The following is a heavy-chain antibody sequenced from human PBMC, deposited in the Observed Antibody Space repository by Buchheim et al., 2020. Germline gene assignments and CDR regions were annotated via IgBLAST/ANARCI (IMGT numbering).Heavy chain of an antibody. D-gene: IGHD3-9*01. Sequence: QVQLQESGPGLVKPSGTLSLTCAVSGGSISSANWWYWVRQPPGKGLEWIGEISYSGRTIYNPSLKSRVTISKDASKKQFSLKLTSVTAADTAVYYYACSTGSWKVDYWGQGTL. CDR2: ISYSGRT. CDR3: ACSTGSWKVDY. V-gene: IGHV4-4*02. J-gene: IGHJ4*02. CDR1: GGSISSANW.